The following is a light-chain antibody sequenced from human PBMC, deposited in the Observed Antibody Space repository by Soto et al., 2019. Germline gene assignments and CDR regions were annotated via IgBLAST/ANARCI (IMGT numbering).Light chain of an antibody. CDR2: DTS. V-gene: IGKV3-15*01. J-gene: IGKJ5*01. CDR3: QQYNNWFLIS. Sequence: EIVMTQSPATLSVSPGERATLSCRFSQSISNKLAWYQQKPGQPPRLLLYDTSTRATGIPARFSGSGSGTEFTLTINSLQSEDLAVYYCQQYNNWFLISFGQGTRLEIK. CDR1: QSISNK.